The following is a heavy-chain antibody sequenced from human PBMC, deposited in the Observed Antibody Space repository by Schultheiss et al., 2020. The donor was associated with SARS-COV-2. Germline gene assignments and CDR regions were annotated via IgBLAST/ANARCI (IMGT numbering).Heavy chain of an antibody. V-gene: IGHV1-69*13. CDR1: GYTFTSYA. CDR3: ARDQYSSSWYTPNY. D-gene: IGHD6-13*01. CDR2: IIPIFGTA. Sequence: SVKVSCKASGYTFTSYAISWVRQAPGQGLEWMGGIIPIFGTANYAQKFQGRVTITADESTSTAYMELSSLRSEDTAVYYCARDQYSSSWYTPNYWGQGTLVTVSS. J-gene: IGHJ4*02.